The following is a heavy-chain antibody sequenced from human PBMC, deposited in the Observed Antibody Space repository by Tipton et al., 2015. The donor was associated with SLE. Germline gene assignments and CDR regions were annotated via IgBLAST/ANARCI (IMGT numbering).Heavy chain of an antibody. V-gene: IGHV4-59*08. CDR1: GASFTGYY. J-gene: IGHJ3*01. D-gene: IGHD1-26*01. CDR2: VFHTGRT. Sequence: TLSLTCTVSGASFTGYYWSWIRQPPGKGLEWIGDVFHTGRTIYNSSLMSRVTISIDTSYNQFSLRLTTVTAADTAVCYCARHIWVGYDAFDVWGHGALVSVSS. CDR3: ARHIWVGYDAFDV.